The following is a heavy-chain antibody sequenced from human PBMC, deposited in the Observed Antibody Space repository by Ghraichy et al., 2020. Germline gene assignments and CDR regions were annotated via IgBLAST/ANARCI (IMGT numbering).Heavy chain of an antibody. V-gene: IGHV3-7*01. CDR2: IKQDGSEK. D-gene: IGHD2-8*02. CDR1: GFTFSNYW. Sequence: GGSLRLSCVASGFTFSNYWMSWVRQAPGKGLEWVANIKQDGSEKFYVDSVKGRFTISRDNAKNSLYLQMSSLRAEDTAVYYCARDDLLLGAPTADYWGQGTLVTVSS. J-gene: IGHJ4*02. CDR3: ARDDLLLGAPTADY.